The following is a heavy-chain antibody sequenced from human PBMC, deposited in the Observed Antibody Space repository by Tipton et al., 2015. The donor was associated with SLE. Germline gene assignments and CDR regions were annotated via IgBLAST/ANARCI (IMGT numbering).Heavy chain of an antibody. Sequence: QVQLVQSGAEVKKPGASVKVSCKASGYSFTRHDINWVRQATGQGLEWMGWMNPNSANTGYAQKFQGRVTMTRDTSISTAYMELTSLRSEDTAVYYCARAAAVADYWGQGTLVTVSS. J-gene: IGHJ4*02. D-gene: IGHD6-13*01. V-gene: IGHV1-8*01. CDR2: MNPNSANT. CDR1: GYSFTRHD. CDR3: ARAAAVADY.